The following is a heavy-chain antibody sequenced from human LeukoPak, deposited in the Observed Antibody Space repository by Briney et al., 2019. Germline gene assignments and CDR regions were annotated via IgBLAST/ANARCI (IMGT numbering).Heavy chain of an antibody. V-gene: IGHV1-2*02. J-gene: IGHJ4*02. Sequence: ASVKVSCQASVYTFTGYYMHWVRQAPGQGLEWMGWINPNSGDTKYSQKFQGRVTMTRDTSISTAYMELSRLRSDDTAVYYCATQRGSYLWGTDFDYWGQGTLVTVSS. CDR3: ATQRGSYLWGTDFDY. D-gene: IGHD3-16*01. CDR1: VYTFTGYY. CDR2: INPNSGDT.